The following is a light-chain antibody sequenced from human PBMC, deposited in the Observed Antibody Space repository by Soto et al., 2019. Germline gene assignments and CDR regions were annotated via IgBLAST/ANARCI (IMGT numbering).Light chain of an antibody. Sequence: LTQPASVSRSPGQSITISCTGTSSDVGGYNYVSWYQQHPGKAPKLMIYEVSNRPSGVSNRFSGSKSGNTASLTISGLQAEDEADYYCSSYTSSSTLYVFGTGTKVTVL. J-gene: IGLJ1*01. V-gene: IGLV2-14*01. CDR1: SSDVGGYNY. CDR3: SSYTSSSTLYV. CDR2: EVS.